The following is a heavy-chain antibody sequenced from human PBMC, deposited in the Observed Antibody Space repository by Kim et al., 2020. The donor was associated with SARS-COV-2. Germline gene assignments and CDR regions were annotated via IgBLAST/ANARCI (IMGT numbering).Heavy chain of an antibody. CDR3: ARDSAGGGDSPTLAYYYYYGMDV. CDR1: GYTFTSYG. D-gene: IGHD2-21*02. J-gene: IGHJ6*02. V-gene: IGHV1-18*01. CDR2: ISAYNGNT. Sequence: ASVKVSCKASGYTFTSYGISWVRQAPGQGLEWMGWISAYNGNTNYAQKLQGRVTMTTDTSTSTAYMELRSLRSDDTAVYYCARDSAGGGDSPTLAYYYYYGMDVWGQGTTVTVSS.